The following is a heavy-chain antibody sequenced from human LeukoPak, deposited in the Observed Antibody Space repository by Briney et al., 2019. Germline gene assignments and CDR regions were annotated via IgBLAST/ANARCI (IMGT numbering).Heavy chain of an antibody. J-gene: IGHJ6*04. Sequence: SVKVSCKASGYTFTGYYMHWVRQAPGQGLEWMGGIIPIFGTANYAQKFQGRVTITADKSTSTAYMELSSLRSEDTAVYYCARVVRGMDVWGKGTTVTVSS. CDR3: ARVVRGMDV. V-gene: IGHV1-69*06. CDR2: IIPIFGTA. D-gene: IGHD1-26*01. CDR1: GYTFTGYY.